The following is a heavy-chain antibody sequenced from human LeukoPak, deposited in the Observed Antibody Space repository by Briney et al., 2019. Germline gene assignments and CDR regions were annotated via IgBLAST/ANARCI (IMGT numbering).Heavy chain of an antibody. Sequence: GGSLRLSCAPSGFTVSSNYMSWVRQAPGKGLEWVSVIYSGGSTYYADSVKGRFTFSRDNSKNTLYLQMNSLRAEDTAVYYCATLTTVVTAYYFDYWGQGTLVTVSS. D-gene: IGHD4-23*01. CDR3: ATLTTVVTAYYFDY. V-gene: IGHV3-53*01. J-gene: IGHJ4*02. CDR1: GFTVSSNY. CDR2: IYSGGST.